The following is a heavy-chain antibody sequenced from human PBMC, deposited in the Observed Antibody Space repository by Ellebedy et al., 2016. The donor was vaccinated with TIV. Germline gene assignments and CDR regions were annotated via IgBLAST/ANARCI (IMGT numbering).Heavy chain of an antibody. D-gene: IGHD4/OR15-4a*01. Sequence: ASVKVSCKASGYVFTAYYIHWVRQAPGQGLERMGWINPDSGGTNLPQKFQGRVTMTRDTSVNTAYMELSRLQSDDTAVYYCARVLRATSGMDVWGQGTTVIVSS. V-gene: IGHV1-2*02. CDR1: GYVFTAYY. CDR2: INPDSGGT. J-gene: IGHJ6*02. CDR3: ARVLRATSGMDV.